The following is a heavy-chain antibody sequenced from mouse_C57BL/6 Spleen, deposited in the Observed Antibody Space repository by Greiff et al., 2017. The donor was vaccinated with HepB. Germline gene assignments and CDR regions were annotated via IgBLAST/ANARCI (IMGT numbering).Heavy chain of an antibody. CDR3: ARRLHPYYYAMDY. V-gene: IGHV1-64*01. CDR1: GYTFTSYW. D-gene: IGHD2-2*01. J-gene: IGHJ4*01. Sequence: QVQLQQPGAELVKPGASVKLSCKASGYTFTSYWMHWVKQRPGQGLEWIGMIHPNSGSTNYNEKFKSKATLTVDKSSSTAYMQLSSLTSEDSAVYYCARRLHPYYYAMDYWGQGTSVTVSS. CDR2: IHPNSGST.